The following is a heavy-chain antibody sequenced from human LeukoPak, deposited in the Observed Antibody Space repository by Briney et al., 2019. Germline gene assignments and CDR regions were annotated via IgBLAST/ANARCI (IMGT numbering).Heavy chain of an antibody. D-gene: IGHD3-22*01. Sequence: GGSLRLSCAASGFTFSSFALTWVRQAPGKGLEWVSVISGRGSSTFYADSVKGRFTISRDNSKNTLYLQMNSLRAEDTAVYYCVKGSSYFDGSGYYYFDYWGQGTLVAVSS. V-gene: IGHV3-23*01. CDR3: VKGSSYFDGSGYYYFDY. CDR1: GFTFSSFA. J-gene: IGHJ4*02. CDR2: ISGRGSST.